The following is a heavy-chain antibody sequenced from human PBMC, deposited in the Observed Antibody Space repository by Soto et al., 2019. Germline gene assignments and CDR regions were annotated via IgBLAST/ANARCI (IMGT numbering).Heavy chain of an antibody. CDR1: GFTFSDYW. J-gene: IGHJ5*02. Sequence: EAQLVESGGGLVQPGGSLRVSCAVSGFTFSDYWMSWVRQAPGKGLEWVAKIKQDGSEKDYVDSVKGRFTISRDNANNSLYLQMYSLRVEDTAIYYCARGGRDAYDWFDPWGQGTLVTVSS. V-gene: IGHV3-7*01. D-gene: IGHD3-16*01. CDR3: ARGGRDAYDWFDP. CDR2: IKQDGSEK.